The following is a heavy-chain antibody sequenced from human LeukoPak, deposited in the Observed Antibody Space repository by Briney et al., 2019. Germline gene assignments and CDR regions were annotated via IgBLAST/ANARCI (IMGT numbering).Heavy chain of an antibody. Sequence: ASVNVSFTSSVGTFSIYAISGERQARGRGREWMGGIISILGTANYAQKVQGRVTITTDESTSTPYMELSSLRSEDTAVYYCARHANYYDSSGYFNYYYYMDVWGKGTTVTVSS. V-gene: IGHV1-69*05. CDR3: ARHANYYDSSGYFNYYYYMDV. CDR1: VGTFSIYA. CDR2: IISILGTA. D-gene: IGHD3-22*01. J-gene: IGHJ6*03.